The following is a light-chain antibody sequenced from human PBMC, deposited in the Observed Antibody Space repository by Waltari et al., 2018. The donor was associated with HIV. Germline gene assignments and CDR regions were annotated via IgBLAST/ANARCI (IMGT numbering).Light chain of an antibody. CDR3: SSHAGSKVV. CDR1: SSDVGGYNY. V-gene: IGLV2-8*01. Sequence: QSALTQPPSASGSPGQSVTLSCTGTSSDVGGYNYVSWHQQHPGKAPKLMIYDVIKRPSGVPDRFFGSKSGNTASLTVSGLQPEDEADYYCSSHAGSKVVFGGGTRLTVL. J-gene: IGLJ2*01. CDR2: DVI.